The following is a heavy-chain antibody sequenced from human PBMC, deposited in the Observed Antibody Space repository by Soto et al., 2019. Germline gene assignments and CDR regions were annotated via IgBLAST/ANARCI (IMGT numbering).Heavy chain of an antibody. Sequence: ASVKVSCKASGYTFTGYYIHWVRQAPGQGLEWMGWINHSSVGTNYAQKFQGRVTLTRVTSISTAYMELSRLISDDAAVYYCAKSSSRRCWRGFDYWGQGTLVTVSS. CDR1: GYTFTGYY. CDR2: INHSSVGT. D-gene: IGHD2-2*01. V-gene: IGHV1-2*02. CDR3: AKSSSRRCWRGFDY. J-gene: IGHJ4*02.